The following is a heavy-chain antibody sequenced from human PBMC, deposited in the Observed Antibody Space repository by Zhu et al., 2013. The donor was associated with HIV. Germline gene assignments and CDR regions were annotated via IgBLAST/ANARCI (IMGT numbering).Heavy chain of an antibody. CDR1: GYTFTSFD. CDR3: ARDLGASCSVDECYGAGLDV. CDR2: INPNVPTT. V-gene: IGHV1-46*01. J-gene: IGHJ3*01. D-gene: IGHD2-21*01. Sequence: QVQLVQSGAEVKKPGASVKVSCKASGYTFTSFDINWVRQATGHELEWMGIINPNVPTTMYAEKFQGRLTLTSDTSTTTVYMELNSLTSEDTAMYYCARDLGASCSVDECYGAGLDVWGLGTMVTVST.